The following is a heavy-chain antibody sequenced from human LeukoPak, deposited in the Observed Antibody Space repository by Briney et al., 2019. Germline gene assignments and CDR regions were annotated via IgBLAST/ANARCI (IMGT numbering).Heavy chain of an antibody. CDR1: GFTFTTYA. CDR3: ARGSYGMDV. V-gene: IGHV3-23*01. CDR2: VSKSDGTT. Sequence: GGSLRLSCAASGFTFTTYAMSWVRQAPGKGLEWVSSVSKSDGTTYYADSVKGRLTISSDNSKNTLHLQMNGLRAEDTAVYYCARGSYGMDVWGQGTTVTVSS. J-gene: IGHJ6*02.